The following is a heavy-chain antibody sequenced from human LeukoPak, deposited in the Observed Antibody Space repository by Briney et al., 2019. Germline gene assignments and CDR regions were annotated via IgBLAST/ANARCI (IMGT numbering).Heavy chain of an antibody. D-gene: IGHD2-15*01. Sequence: PSETLSLTCTVSGGSISSGGYYWSWIRQHPGKGVEWIGYIYYSGSTYYNPSLKSRVTISVDTSKNQFSLKLSSVTAADTAVYYCARLKRSLNWFDPWGQGTLVTVSS. CDR2: IYYSGST. CDR1: GGSISSGGYY. CDR3: ARLKRSLNWFDP. J-gene: IGHJ5*02. V-gene: IGHV4-31*03.